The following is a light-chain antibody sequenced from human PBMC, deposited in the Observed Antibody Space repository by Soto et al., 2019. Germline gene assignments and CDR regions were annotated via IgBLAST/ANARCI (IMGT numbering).Light chain of an antibody. J-gene: IGKJ2*01. CDR3: QQRSNWPHT. Sequence: EIVVTQSPGTLSLSPGERVTLSCRASRSISGTYLAWYQQKPGQAPRLLISGASSRATGIPDRFSGSGSGTDFTLTIDRLEPEDFAVYYCQQRSNWPHTFGQGTKVDIK. CDR2: GAS. CDR1: RSISGTY. V-gene: IGKV3D-20*02.